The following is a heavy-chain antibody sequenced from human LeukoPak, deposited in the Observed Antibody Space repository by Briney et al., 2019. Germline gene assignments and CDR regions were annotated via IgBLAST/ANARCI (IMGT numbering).Heavy chain of an antibody. J-gene: IGHJ5*02. V-gene: IGHV3-48*01. Sequence: GGSLRLSCAASGFTFSSYSMNWVRQAPGKGLEWVSYISSSSSTIYYADSVKGRFTISRDNAKNSLYLQMNSLRAEDTAVYYCARDPGMIVGKNWFDPWGQGTLVTVSS. D-gene: IGHD3-22*01. CDR2: ISSSSSTI. CDR3: ARDPGMIVGKNWFDP. CDR1: GFTFSSYS.